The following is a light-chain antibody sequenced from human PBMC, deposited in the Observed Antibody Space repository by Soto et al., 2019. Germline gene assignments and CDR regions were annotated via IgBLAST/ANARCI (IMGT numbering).Light chain of an antibody. CDR3: QHYYYNTRT. CDR1: HSLLYGSSNENY. Sequence: DIVMTQSPDSLSVALSERATIDCKYSHSLLYGSSNENYLAWYQQKPGQPPKLLSHWASSRESGVPDLFSGRGSGTDFTLTSSSLHAEDAAVYYCQHYYYNTRTFGQGTKVEIK. V-gene: IGKV4-1*01. J-gene: IGKJ1*01. CDR2: WAS.